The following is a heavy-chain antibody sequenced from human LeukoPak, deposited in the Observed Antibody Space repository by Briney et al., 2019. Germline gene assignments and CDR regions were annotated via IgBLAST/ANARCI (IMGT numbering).Heavy chain of an antibody. Sequence: SGGSLRLSCAASGFSVSGNYVSWVRQAPGQGLEWVSVISSGGDTFYADSVKGRFTISRGNADNSLYLQMNSLRAEDTAVYYCARASTYYYYGMDVWGQGTTVTVSS. CDR2: ISSGGDT. V-gene: IGHV3-53*01. J-gene: IGHJ6*02. CDR1: GFSVSGNY. CDR3: ARASTYYYYGMDV.